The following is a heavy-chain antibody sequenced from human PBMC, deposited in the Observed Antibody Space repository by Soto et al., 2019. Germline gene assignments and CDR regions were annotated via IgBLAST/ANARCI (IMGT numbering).Heavy chain of an antibody. J-gene: IGHJ5*02. CDR1: GFAFSSYA. CDR3: VKRSLRSWDL. CDR2: ISSNGGST. V-gene: IGHV3-64D*06. Sequence: PGGSLRLSCSASGFAFSSYAIHFFRHAPGKGLEYVSAISSNGGSTYYADSVKGRFTISRDNSKNTLYLQMSSLRAEDTAVYYCVKRSLRSWDLWGQGTLVTVSS. D-gene: IGHD3-16*01.